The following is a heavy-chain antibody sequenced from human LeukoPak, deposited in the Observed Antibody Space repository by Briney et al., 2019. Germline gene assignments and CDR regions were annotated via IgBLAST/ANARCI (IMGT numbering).Heavy chain of an antibody. D-gene: IGHD5-18*01. V-gene: IGHV3-9*01. CDR2: ISWNSGSI. Sequence: QPGGSLRLSCAASGFTFDDYAMHWVRQAPGKGLEWVSGISWNSGSIGYADSVKGRFTISRDNAKNSLYLQMNSLRAEDTALYYCAKDIVDTAMVAAFDIWGQGTMVTVSS. J-gene: IGHJ3*02. CDR1: GFTFDDYA. CDR3: AKDIVDTAMVAAFDI.